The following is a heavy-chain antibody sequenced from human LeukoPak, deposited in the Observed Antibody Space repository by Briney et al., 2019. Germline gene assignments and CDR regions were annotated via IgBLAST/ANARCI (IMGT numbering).Heavy chain of an antibody. V-gene: IGHV1-18*01. CDR3: ARDYGSGTQYYFDY. J-gene: IGHJ4*02. CDR2: ISTYNGNT. Sequence: GASVKVSCKASGYTFTSYGISWVRQAPGQGLEWVGWISTYNGNTNYAQKFQGRVTMTTDTSTSTVYMELGSLRSDDTAVYYCARDYGSGTQYYFDYWGQGTLVTVSS. CDR1: GYTFTSYG. D-gene: IGHD3-10*01.